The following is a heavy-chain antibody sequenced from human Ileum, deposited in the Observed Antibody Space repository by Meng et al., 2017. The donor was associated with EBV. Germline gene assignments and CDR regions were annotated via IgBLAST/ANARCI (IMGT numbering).Heavy chain of an antibody. V-gene: IGHV4-4*02. CDR3: ARESYSDSSGYYSLDY. J-gene: IGHJ4*02. Sequence: QVQLEESGPGLWKPSGTLSLTCAVSGGSISSSNWWSWVRQAPGKGLEWIGEIHHTESTNYNPSLKSRVTISVDKSKNQFSLKLSSVTAADTAVYYCARESYSDSSGYYSLDYWGQGSLVTVSS. CDR2: IHHTEST. D-gene: IGHD3-22*01. CDR1: GGSISSSNW.